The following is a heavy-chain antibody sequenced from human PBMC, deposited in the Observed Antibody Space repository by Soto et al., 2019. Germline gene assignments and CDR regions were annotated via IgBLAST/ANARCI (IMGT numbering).Heavy chain of an antibody. V-gene: IGHV3-7*01. J-gene: IGHJ5*02. CDR3: AREGDFWSGYYAPRPNWFDP. D-gene: IGHD3-3*01. CDR1: GFTFSSYW. Sequence: GGSLRLSCAASGFTFSSYWMSWVRQAPGKGLEWVANIKQDGSEKYYVDSVKGRFTISRDNAKNSLYLQMNSLRAEDTAVYYCAREGDFWSGYYAPRPNWFDPWGQGTLVTVSS. CDR2: IKQDGSEK.